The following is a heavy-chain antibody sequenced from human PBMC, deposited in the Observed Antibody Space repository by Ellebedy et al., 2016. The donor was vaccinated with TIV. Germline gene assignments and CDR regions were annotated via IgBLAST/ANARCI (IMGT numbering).Heavy chain of an antibody. D-gene: IGHD4-23*01. V-gene: IGHV3-33*08. CDR1: GFTFSSYG. Sequence: GESLKISCAASGFTFSSYGMHWVRQAPGKGLEWVAVIWYDESNKYYADSVKGRFTISRDNSKNTLYLQMNSLRAEDTAGYYCARGSVTTGVWGQGTLVTVSS. CDR3: ARGSVTTGV. CDR2: IWYDESNK. J-gene: IGHJ4*02.